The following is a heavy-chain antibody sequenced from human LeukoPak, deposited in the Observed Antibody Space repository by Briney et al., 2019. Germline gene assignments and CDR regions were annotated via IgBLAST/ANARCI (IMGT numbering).Heavy chain of an antibody. CDR3: ARGTVQGYGDNSDFAY. J-gene: IGHJ4*02. D-gene: IGHD4-23*01. Sequence: SQTLSLTCTVSGGSISSGSYYWSWIRQPAGKGLEWIGRIYTSGSTNYNPSLKSRVTISVDTSKNQFSLKLSSVTAADTAVYYCARGTVQGYGDNSDFAYWGQGLLVTVSS. CDR1: GGSISSGSYY. CDR2: IYTSGST. V-gene: IGHV4-61*02.